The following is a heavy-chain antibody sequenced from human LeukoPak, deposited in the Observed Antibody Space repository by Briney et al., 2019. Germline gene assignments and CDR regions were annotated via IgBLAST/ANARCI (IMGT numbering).Heavy chain of an antibody. V-gene: IGHV4-31*03. J-gene: IGHJ5*02. CDR3: ARGNLYDSSGYLYNWFDP. Sequence: PSETLSLTCTVSGGSISSGGYYWSWIRQHPGKGLEWIGYIYYSGSTYYNPSLKSRVTISVDTSKNQFSLKLSSVTAADTAVYYCARGNLYDSSGYLYNWFDPWGQGTLVTVSS. CDR2: IYYSGST. CDR1: GGSISSGGYY. D-gene: IGHD3-22*01.